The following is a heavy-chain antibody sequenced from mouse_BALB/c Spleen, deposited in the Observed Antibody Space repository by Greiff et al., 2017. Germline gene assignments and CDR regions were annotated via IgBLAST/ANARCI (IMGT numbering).Heavy chain of an antibody. CDR3: TRGDRSYAMDY. J-gene: IGHJ4*01. CDR2: ISSGGSYT. D-gene: IGHD2-14*01. CDR1: GFTFSSYT. Sequence: DVMLVESGGGLVKPGGSLKLSCAASGFTFSSYTMSWVRQTPEKRLEWVATISSGGSYTYYPDSVKGRFTISRDNAKNTLYLQMSSLKSEDTAMYYCTRGDRSYAMDYWGQGTSVTVSS. V-gene: IGHV5-6-4*01.